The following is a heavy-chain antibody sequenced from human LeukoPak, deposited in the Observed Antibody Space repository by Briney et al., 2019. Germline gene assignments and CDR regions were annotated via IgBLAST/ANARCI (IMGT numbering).Heavy chain of an antibody. CDR3: TRDRGSSTLGDY. Sequence: GGSLRLSCTVSGFTFGDYAINWVRQAPGKGLEWVGFIRSKAFGETAEYAASVKGRFTISRDDSKSIAYLQMNSLKTEDTAVYYCTRDRGSSTLGDYWGQGALVTVSS. V-gene: IGHV3-49*04. CDR2: IRSKAFGETA. D-gene: IGHD7-27*01. J-gene: IGHJ4*02. CDR1: GFTFGDYA.